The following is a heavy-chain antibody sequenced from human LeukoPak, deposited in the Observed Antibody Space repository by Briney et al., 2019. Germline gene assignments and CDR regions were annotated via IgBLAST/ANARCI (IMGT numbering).Heavy chain of an antibody. J-gene: IGHJ4*02. V-gene: IGHV1-18*01. CDR2: ISAYNGNT. D-gene: IGHD2-15*01. Sequence: GASVKVSCKASGYAFTSYGISWVRQAPGQGLVWMGWISAYNGNTNYGQNLQGRVTMTTDTSTSTAYMELRSLRSDDTAVYYCARVGAVVVIAATAPFDYWGQGTLVTVSS. CDR3: ARVGAVVVIAATAPFDY. CDR1: GYAFTSYG.